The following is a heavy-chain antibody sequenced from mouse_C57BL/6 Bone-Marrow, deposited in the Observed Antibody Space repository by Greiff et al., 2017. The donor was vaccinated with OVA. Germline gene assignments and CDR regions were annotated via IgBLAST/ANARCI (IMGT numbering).Heavy chain of an antibody. J-gene: IGHJ1*03. V-gene: IGHV10-1*01. CDR3: VRHGRRYWYFDV. Sequence: EVQGVESGGGLVQPKGSLKLPCAASGFSFNTYAMNWVRQAPGKGLEWVARIRSKSNNYATYYADSVKDRFTISRDDSESMLYLQMNNLKTEDTAMYYCVRHGRRYWYFDVWGTGTTVTVSS. CDR2: IRSKSNNYAT. CDR1: GFSFNTYA.